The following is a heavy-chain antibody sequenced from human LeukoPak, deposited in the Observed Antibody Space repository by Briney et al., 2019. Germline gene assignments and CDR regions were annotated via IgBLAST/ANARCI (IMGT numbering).Heavy chain of an antibody. CDR2: ISAYNGNT. CDR3: ARNLEQYYYDSSGYYIDY. Sequence: ASVKVSCKASGYTFTSYGISWVRQAPGQGLEWMGWISAYNGNTNYAQKLQGRVTMTTDTSTSTAYMELRSLRSDDTAVYYRARNLEQYYYDSSGYYIDYWGQGTLVTVSS. V-gene: IGHV1-18*01. CDR1: GYTFTSYG. J-gene: IGHJ4*02. D-gene: IGHD3-22*01.